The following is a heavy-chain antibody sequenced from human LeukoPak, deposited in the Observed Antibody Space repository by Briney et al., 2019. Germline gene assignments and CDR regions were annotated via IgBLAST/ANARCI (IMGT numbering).Heavy chain of an antibody. CDR1: GFTFSDYG. CDR2: ISSNGGST. CDR3: ARDSSSRPFDY. D-gene: IGHD6-19*01. J-gene: IGHJ4*02. Sequence: GGSLRLFCAASGFTFSDYGMHWVRQAPGKGLEYVSTISSNGGSTYYANSVKGRFTVSRDNSKNTLYLQMGSLRAEDMAVYYCARDSSSRPFDYWGQGTLVTVSS. V-gene: IGHV3-64*01.